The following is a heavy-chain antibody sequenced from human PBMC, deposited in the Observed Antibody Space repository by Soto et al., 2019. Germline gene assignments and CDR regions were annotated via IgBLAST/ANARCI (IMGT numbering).Heavy chain of an antibody. CDR1: GFTFSSYW. CDR2: INSDGSST. V-gene: IGHV3-74*01. CDR3: AIRASYYDSSGYFDY. Sequence: GGSLRLSCAASGFTFSSYWMHWVRQAPGKGLVWVSRINSDGSSTSYADSVKGRFTISRDNAKNTLYLQMNSLRAEDTAVYYCAIRASYYDSSGYFDYLGQVTPVPVSS. J-gene: IGHJ4*02. D-gene: IGHD3-22*01.